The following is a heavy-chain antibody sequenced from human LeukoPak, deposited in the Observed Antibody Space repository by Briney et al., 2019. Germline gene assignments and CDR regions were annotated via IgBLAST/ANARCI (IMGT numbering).Heavy chain of an antibody. CDR2: IFYTGST. Sequence: SETLSVTCTVSGASTSDYYWSWIRQPPGKGLEWIGNIFYTGSTNYSPSLESRVTMSVDTSKNQFSLKLTSVTAADTAVYYCARGTPIVYYYYYMDVWGKGTTVTVSS. V-gene: IGHV4-59*13. D-gene: IGHD1-26*01. CDR3: ARGTPIVYYYYYMDV. J-gene: IGHJ6*03. CDR1: GASTSDYY.